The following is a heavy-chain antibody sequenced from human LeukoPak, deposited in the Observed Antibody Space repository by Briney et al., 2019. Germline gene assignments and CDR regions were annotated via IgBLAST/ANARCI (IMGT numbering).Heavy chain of an antibody. CDR3: ARVAQGATTENYFYYYMDV. CDR2: ITSRSSHI. J-gene: IGHJ6*03. D-gene: IGHD4-11*01. Sequence: GGSLRLSCEASGFAFNSYTITWVRQAPGKGLESVSSITSRSSHIYIAESVKGRFTISRDNAKNSLFLQMSSLRVEDTAVYYCARVAQGATTENYFYYYMDVWGKGTTVTVSS. CDR1: GFAFNSYT. V-gene: IGHV3-21*01.